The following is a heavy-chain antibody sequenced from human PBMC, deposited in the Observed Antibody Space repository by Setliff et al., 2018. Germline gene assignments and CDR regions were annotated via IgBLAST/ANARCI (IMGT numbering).Heavy chain of an antibody. CDR2: ISAYNGNT. V-gene: IGHV1-18*01. CDR1: GYTFTSYG. Sequence: VASVKVSCKASGYTFTSYGISWVRQAPGQGLEWMGWISAYNGNTNYAQKFQGRVTMTTDTSTTTAYMEVRSLRSDDTAVYYCARDRKEIVVKPPAASLDYWGQGTQVTVSS. J-gene: IGHJ4*02. D-gene: IGHD2-2*01. CDR3: ARDRKEIVVKPPAASLDY.